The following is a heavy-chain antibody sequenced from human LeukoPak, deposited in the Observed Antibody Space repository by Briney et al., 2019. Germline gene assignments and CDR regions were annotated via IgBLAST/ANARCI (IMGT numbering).Heavy chain of an antibody. V-gene: IGHV3-64D*06. Sequence: GGSLRLSCSASGFTFSRYAMHWFRQPPGKGLEYFSAISSNGGSTYYADSVKGRFTISRDNSRNTLHLQMSSLRVEDTAVYYCVKDSSSGSYFDYWGQGTLVTVSS. J-gene: IGHJ4*02. D-gene: IGHD3-10*01. CDR2: ISSNGGST. CDR3: VKDSSSGSYFDY. CDR1: GFTFSRYA.